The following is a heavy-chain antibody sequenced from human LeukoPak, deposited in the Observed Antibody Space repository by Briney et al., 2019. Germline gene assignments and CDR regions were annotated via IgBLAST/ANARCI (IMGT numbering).Heavy chain of an antibody. CDR1: GFTFSDYY. J-gene: IGHJ4*02. Sequence: GGSLRLSCAASGFTFSDYYMSWIRQAPGKGLEWVSYISSSGSTIYYADSVKGRFTISRDNAKNTLYLQMNSLRAEDTAVYYCARDRVGATLYFDYWGQGTLVTVSS. V-gene: IGHV3-11*01. D-gene: IGHD1-26*01. CDR2: ISSSGSTI. CDR3: ARDRVGATLYFDY.